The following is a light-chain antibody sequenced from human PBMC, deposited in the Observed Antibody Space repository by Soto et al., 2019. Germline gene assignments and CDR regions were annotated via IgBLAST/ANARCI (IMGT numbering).Light chain of an antibody. CDR1: QGISSW. CDR2: RAS. CDR3: QQSYSSPIT. J-gene: IGKJ5*01. Sequence: DIQMPQSPSSVSASVGDRVTITCRASQGISSWLAWYQQKPGKAPKLLIYRASSLQTGVPSRFSGSGSGTDFTLTISSLQPEDFTTYYCQQSYSSPITFGQGTRLEIK. V-gene: IGKV1-12*01.